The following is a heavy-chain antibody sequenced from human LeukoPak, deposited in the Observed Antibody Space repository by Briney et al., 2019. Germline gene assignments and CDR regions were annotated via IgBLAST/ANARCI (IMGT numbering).Heavy chain of an antibody. D-gene: IGHD4-23*01. V-gene: IGHV5-51*01. CDR3: ARAAYGGNSGHCVQE. CDR1: GYNFTNYW. J-gene: IGHJ1*01. CDR2: IYPSESEN. Sequence: KGGEPLKISCRGSGYNFTNYWIGWVRQMPGKGLEWMGNIYPSESENKNRPSFQGQVTISAYKSISTAYLPCCSRRASATAMYYCARAAYGGNSGHCVQECGQGSLVTASS.